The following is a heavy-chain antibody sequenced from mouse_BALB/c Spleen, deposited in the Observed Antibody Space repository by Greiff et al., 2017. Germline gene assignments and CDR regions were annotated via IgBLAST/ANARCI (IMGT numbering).Heavy chain of an antibody. Sequence: DVQLQESGPGLVKPSQSLSLTCSVTGYSITSGYYWNWIRQFPGNKLEWMGYISYDGSNNYNPSLKNRISITRDTSKNQFFLKLNSVTTEDTATYYCARGIGMSYAMDYWGQGTSVTVSS. CDR2: ISYDGSN. CDR1: GYSITSGYY. V-gene: IGHV3-6*02. D-gene: IGHD4-1*01. CDR3: ARGIGMSYAMDY. J-gene: IGHJ4*01.